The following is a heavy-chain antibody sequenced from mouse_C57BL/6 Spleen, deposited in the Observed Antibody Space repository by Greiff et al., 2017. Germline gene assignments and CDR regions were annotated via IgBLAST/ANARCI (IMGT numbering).Heavy chain of an antibody. J-gene: IGHJ4*01. Sequence: VQLQQPGAELVKPGASVKMSCKASGYTFTSYWITWVKQRPGQGLEWIGDIYPGSGSTNYNEKFKSKATLTVDTSSSTAYMQLSSLTSEDSAVYYCARDGNYHYYAMDDWGQGTSVTVSS. CDR2: IYPGSGST. CDR1: GYTFTSYW. CDR3: ARDGNYHYYAMDD. D-gene: IGHD2-1*01. V-gene: IGHV1-55*01.